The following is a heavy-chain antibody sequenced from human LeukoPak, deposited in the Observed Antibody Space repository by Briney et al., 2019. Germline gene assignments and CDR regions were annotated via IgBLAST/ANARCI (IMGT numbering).Heavy chain of an antibody. D-gene: IGHD2-15*01. Sequence: SETLSLTCTVSGGSISRYYRSWIPQPPGKGLEWVGYIYYSGSTNHNPSLKSRVTISVDTSKTQFSLKLSAVTAANTAVYYCARHRWLLPELPDYFDNWGQGTLVTVSS. CDR3: ARHRWLLPELPDYFDN. CDR2: IYYSGST. CDR1: GGSISRYY. J-gene: IGHJ4*02. V-gene: IGHV4-59*08.